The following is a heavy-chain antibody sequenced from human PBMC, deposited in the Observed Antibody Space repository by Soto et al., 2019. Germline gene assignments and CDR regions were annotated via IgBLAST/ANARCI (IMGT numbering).Heavy chain of an antibody. Sequence: QVQLQESGPGLVKPSQTLSLTCTVSGGSISSGGYYWSWIRQHPGKGLEWIGSIYYSGSTYYNPYHTSRVTIAVDTSKNQCALKLSSVTAADTAVYYCGRAAHYSSPFRWFDPWGQGTLVTVSS. CDR1: GGSISSGGYY. D-gene: IGHD6-13*01. J-gene: IGHJ5*02. V-gene: IGHV4-31*03. CDR2: IYYSGST. CDR3: GRAAHYSSPFRWFDP.